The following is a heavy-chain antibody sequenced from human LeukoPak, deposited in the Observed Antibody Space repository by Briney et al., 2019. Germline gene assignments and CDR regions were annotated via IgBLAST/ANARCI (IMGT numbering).Heavy chain of an antibody. CDR1: GFTFSSYS. Sequence: PGGSLRLSCAASGFTFSSYSMNWVRQAPGKGLEWVSSISSSSSYIYYADSVKGRFTISRDNAKNSLYLQMNSLRAEDTAVYYCARHGTPITPNAFDIWGQGTMVTVSS. J-gene: IGHJ3*02. D-gene: IGHD5-24*01. CDR2: ISSSSSYI. CDR3: ARHGTPITPNAFDI. V-gene: IGHV3-21*01.